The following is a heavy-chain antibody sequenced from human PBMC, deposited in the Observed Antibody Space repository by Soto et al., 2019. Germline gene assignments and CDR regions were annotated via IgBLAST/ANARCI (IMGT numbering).Heavy chain of an antibody. Sequence: GGSLRLSCAASGFSFSNSGMHWVRQAPGKGLEWAAFISYDGSNKYYADSVKGRFTISRDNSKNTLYLQMNSLRAEDTAVYYCAKDRGKIYFDYWGQGTLVTVSS. J-gene: IGHJ4*02. V-gene: IGHV3-30*18. CDR1: GFSFSNSG. CDR3: AKDRGKIYFDY. CDR2: ISYDGSNK.